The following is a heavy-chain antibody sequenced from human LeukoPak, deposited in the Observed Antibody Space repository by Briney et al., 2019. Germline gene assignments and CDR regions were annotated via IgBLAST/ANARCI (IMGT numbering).Heavy chain of an antibody. Sequence: SETLSLTCTVSGGSVSSGSYYWSWIRQPLGKGLEWIGYIYYSGSTNYNPSLKSRVTISVDTSKNQFSLKLSSVTAADTAVYYCARVRPYYYDSSGRNDAFDIWGQGTMVTVSS. D-gene: IGHD3-22*01. V-gene: IGHV4-61*01. CDR3: ARVRPYYYDSSGRNDAFDI. CDR2: IYYSGST. J-gene: IGHJ3*02. CDR1: GGSVSSGSYY.